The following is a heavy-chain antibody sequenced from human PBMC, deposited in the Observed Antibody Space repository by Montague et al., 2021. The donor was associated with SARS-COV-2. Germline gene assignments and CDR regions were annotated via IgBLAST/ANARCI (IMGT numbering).Heavy chain of an antibody. Sequence: SETLFLTCTVSGDSMNNYYWSWIRQPPGKGLEWIGYINYSGSTHYNPSLQSRVTLSKDTSKNQFSLRLTSVTAADTAMYFCARAPIYRSSWYAYFDYWGQGALVTVSS. J-gene: IGHJ4*02. V-gene: IGHV4-59*01. CDR1: GDSMNNYY. D-gene: IGHD6-13*01. CDR3: ARAPIYRSSWYAYFDY. CDR2: INYSGST.